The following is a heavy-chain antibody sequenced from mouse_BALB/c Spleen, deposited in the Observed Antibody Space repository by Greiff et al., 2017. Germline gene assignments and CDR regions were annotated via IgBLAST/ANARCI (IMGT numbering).Heavy chain of an antibody. Sequence: DVKLQESGPELVKPGASVKIPCKASGYTFTDYNMDWVKQSHGKSLEWIGDINPNNGGTIYNQKFKGKATLTVDKSSSTAYMELRSLTSEDTAVYYCARRGLLRLWYFDVWGAGTTVTVSS. CDR1: GYTFTDYN. V-gene: IGHV1-18*01. D-gene: IGHD1-2*01. CDR2: INPNNGGT. CDR3: ARRGLLRLWYFDV. J-gene: IGHJ1*01.